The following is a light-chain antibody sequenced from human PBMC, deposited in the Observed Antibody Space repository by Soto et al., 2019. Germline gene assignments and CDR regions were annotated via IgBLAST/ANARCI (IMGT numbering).Light chain of an antibody. CDR2: AAS. CDR3: QQLTDRRFS. Sequence: IQLTQSPSSLSASVGDRVTISCRASQGNNTFVAWYQQKSGKAPKLLIFAASTLQSGVPPRFSGSGSGTDFTPTISSLQPEDFATYYCQQLTDRRFSFGQGTKVDIK. CDR1: QGNNTF. V-gene: IGKV1-9*01. J-gene: IGKJ2*01.